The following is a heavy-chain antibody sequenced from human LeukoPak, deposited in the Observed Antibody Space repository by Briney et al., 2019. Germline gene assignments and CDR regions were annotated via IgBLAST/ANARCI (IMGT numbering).Heavy chain of an antibody. CDR2: IYYSGST. CDR1: GGSISSYY. Sequence: SETLSLTCTVSGGSISSYYWSWIRQPPGKGLECIGYIYYSGSTNYNPSLKSRVTISVDTSKNQFSLKLSSVTAADTAVYYCARDLFHPTMVRGVTFYYYYMDVWGKGTTVTVSS. J-gene: IGHJ6*03. CDR3: ARDLFHPTMVRGVTFYYYYMDV. D-gene: IGHD3-10*01. V-gene: IGHV4-59*01.